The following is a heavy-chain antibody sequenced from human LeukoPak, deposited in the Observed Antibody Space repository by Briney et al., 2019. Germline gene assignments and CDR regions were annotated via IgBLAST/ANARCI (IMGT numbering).Heavy chain of an antibody. Sequence: ASVKVSCKASGYTFTGYYMHWVRQAPGQGLEWMGWINPNGGGTNYAQKFQGRVTMTRDTSISTAYMELSRLRSDDTAVYYCARDLYSTVTIPGFDYWGQGTLVTVSS. J-gene: IGHJ4*02. V-gene: IGHV1-2*02. CDR1: GYTFTGYY. CDR2: INPNGGGT. CDR3: ARDLYSTVTIPGFDY. D-gene: IGHD4-17*01.